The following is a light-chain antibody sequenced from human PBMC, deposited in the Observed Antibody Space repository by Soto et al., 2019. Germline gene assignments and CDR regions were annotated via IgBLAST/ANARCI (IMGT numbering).Light chain of an antibody. J-gene: IGLJ3*02. CDR2: DTS. CDR1: TGVVTSGHY. Sequence: QAVVTQEPSLTVSPGGTVTLTCGSSTGVVTSGHYPYWFQQKPGQAPRTLIYDTSNKHSWTPARFSGSLIGGKAALTLSGAQPEDEAQYYCLLFYSGPWVFGGGTSSPS. CDR3: LLFYSGPWV. V-gene: IGLV7-46*01.